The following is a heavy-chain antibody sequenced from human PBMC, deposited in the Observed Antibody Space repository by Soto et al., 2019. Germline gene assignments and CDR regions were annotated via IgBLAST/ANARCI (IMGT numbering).Heavy chain of an antibody. CDR3: ARGSWDIRGMDV. D-gene: IGHD1-26*01. CDR2: IYYSGST. Sequence: PSETLSLTCTVSGGSISSGGYYWSWIRQHPGKGLEWIGYIYYSGSTYYNPSLKSRVTISVDTSKNQLSLKLSSVTAADTAVYYCARGSWDIRGMDVWGQGTTGTVSS. CDR1: GGSISSGGYY. V-gene: IGHV4-31*03. J-gene: IGHJ6*02.